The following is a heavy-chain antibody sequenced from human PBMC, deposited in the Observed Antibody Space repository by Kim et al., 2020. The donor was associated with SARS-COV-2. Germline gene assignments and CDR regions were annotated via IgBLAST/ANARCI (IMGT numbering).Heavy chain of an antibody. Sequence: GGSLRLSCAASGFTFSSYAMSWVRQAPGKGLEWVSAIRGSGGSTYYADSVKGRFTISRDNSKNTLYLQMNSLRAEDTAVYYCAKDVMIVVVITTFDYWGQGTLVTVSS. CDR2: IRGSGGST. CDR1: GFTFSSYA. V-gene: IGHV3-23*01. CDR3: AKDVMIVVVITTFDY. J-gene: IGHJ4*02. D-gene: IGHD3-22*01.